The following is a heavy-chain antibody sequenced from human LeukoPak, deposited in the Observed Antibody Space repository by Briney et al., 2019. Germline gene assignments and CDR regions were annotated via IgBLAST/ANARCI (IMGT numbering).Heavy chain of an antibody. CDR3: ARDGRQWLAQGCFDY. D-gene: IGHD6-19*01. J-gene: IGHJ4*02. CDR2: ISYDGSNK. V-gene: IGHV3-30*04. CDR1: GFTFSSYA. Sequence: PGGSLRLSCAASGFTFSSYAMHWVRQAPGKGLERVAVISYDGSNKYYADSVKGRFTISRDNSKNTLYLQMNSLRAEDTAVYYCARDGRQWLAQGCFDYWGQGTLVTVSS.